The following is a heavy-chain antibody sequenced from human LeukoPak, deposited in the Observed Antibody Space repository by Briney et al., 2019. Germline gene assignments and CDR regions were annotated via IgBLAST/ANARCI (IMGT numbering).Heavy chain of an antibody. V-gene: IGHV1-69*05. CDR3: AKRGSSSRFDY. J-gene: IGHJ4*02. Sequence: WASVKVSCKASGGTFSSYAISWVRQAPGQGLEWMGGIIPIFGTANYAQKFQGRVTITTDESTSTAYMELSSLRSEDTAVYYCAKRGSSSRFDYWGQGTPVTVSS. CDR2: IIPIFGTA. CDR1: GGTFSSYA. D-gene: IGHD6-13*01.